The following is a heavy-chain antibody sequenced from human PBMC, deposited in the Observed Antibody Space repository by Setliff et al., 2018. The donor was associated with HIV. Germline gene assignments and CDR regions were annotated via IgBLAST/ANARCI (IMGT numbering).Heavy chain of an antibody. V-gene: IGHV3-74*01. CDR1: GFTFSSHW. CDR2: INTDGSTT. Sequence: GGSLRLSCAVSGFTFSSHWMHWVRQAPGKGLVWVSFINTDGSTTRYADSVKGRFTISRDNAQNSLYLQMNSLRAEDTAVYYCAREGSGWCDYWGQGTLVTVSS. J-gene: IGHJ4*02. D-gene: IGHD5-18*01. CDR3: AREGSGWCDY.